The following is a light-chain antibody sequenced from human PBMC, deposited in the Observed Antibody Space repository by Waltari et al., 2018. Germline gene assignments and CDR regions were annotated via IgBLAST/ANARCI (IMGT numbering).Light chain of an antibody. CDR2: HAS. Sequence: EIVLTQSPGNLSLFSGERATLSCRTSQSISKYLAWYQHKPCQAPRLLFYHASSRATGIPDRFSGSGSGTDFSLTISRLEPEDFAVYYCQHYVSLPGTFGQGTKVEIK. CDR3: QHYVSLPGT. V-gene: IGKV3-20*01. J-gene: IGKJ1*01. CDR1: QSISKY.